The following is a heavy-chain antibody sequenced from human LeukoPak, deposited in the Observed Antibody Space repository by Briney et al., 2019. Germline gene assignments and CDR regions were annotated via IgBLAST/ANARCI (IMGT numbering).Heavy chain of an antibody. CDR2: INPSGGST. Sequence: ASVKVYCKASGYTFTSQYVHWVRQAPGRGLEWMGIINPSGGSTRYAQKFQGRVTITRDTSTSTVYMELKRLRSEDTAVYYCASWFGENDALDIWGQGTMVTVSS. V-gene: IGHV1-46*01. J-gene: IGHJ3*02. D-gene: IGHD3-10*01. CDR1: GYTFTSQY. CDR3: ASWFGENDALDI.